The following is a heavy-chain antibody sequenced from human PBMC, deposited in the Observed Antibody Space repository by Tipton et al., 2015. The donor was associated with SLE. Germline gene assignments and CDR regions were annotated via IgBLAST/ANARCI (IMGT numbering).Heavy chain of an antibody. D-gene: IGHD4-17*01. J-gene: IGHJ5*02. CDR3: AREGDYGDFNWFDP. CDR1: GYTFSNYG. CDR2: ISGDNGDT. Sequence: QSGAEVKKPGASVKVSCKASGYTFSNYGISWVRQAPGQGLEWMGWISGDNGDTNYAQKFQGRVTMTIETSTTTAYMELRSLTSDDTAVYYCAREGDYGDFNWFDPWGQGTLVTVSS. V-gene: IGHV1-18*01.